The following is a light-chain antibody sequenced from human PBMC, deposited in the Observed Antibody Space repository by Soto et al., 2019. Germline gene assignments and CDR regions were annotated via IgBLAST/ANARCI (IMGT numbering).Light chain of an antibody. J-gene: IGKJ2*01. CDR1: QSISSY. V-gene: IGKV1-39*01. CDR3: QQCYSAPYT. CDR2: ASF. Sequence: DIQMPPSPSSLSVSVGDRVTITCRASQSISSYLNWYQQNPGKAPKLLIYASFNLQSGVPSRFSGSGSGTDFTLTISSLQPEDFATYYCQQCYSAPYTFGQGTKLEIK.